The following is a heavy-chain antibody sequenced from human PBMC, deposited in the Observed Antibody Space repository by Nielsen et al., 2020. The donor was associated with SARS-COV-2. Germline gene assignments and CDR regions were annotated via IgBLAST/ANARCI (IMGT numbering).Heavy chain of an antibody. CDR1: GYIFTTYW. D-gene: IGHD1-26*01. CDR2: IYPGDSDT. Sequence: SCKASGYIFTTYWIGWVRQVPGKGLEWMGIIYPGDSDTRYSPSFQGQVTMSADKSISTAYLQWSSLKASDTAMYYCARHGHYDYWGQGTLVTVSS. J-gene: IGHJ4*02. V-gene: IGHV5-51*01. CDR3: ARHGHYDY.